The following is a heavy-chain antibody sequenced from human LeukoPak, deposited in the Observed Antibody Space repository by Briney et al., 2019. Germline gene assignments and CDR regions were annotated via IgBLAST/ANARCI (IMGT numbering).Heavy chain of an antibody. Sequence: GGSLRLSCAASGFSFSTYWMSWVRQAPGKGLEWAANIKEDGSDTYYVDSVKGRFTISRDNAKDSLFLQMNSLRADDTAVYYCATNRAHFDYWGQGTLVTVSS. CDR2: IKEDGSDT. CDR3: ATNRAHFDY. CDR1: GFSFSTYW. J-gene: IGHJ4*02. V-gene: IGHV3-7*01.